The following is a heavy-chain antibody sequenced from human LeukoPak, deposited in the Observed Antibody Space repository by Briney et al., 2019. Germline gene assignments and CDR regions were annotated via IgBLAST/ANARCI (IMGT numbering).Heavy chain of an antibody. CDR2: IYYSGST. CDR1: GGSISSGGYY. V-gene: IGHV4-31*03. CDR3: ARGGFRSFYGMDV. Sequence: SETLSLTCTVSGGSISSGGYYWSWIRQHPGKGLEWIGYIYYSGSTYYNPSLKSRVTISVDTSKNQFSLKLSSVTAADTAVYYCARGGFRSFYGMDVWGQGTTVTVSS. J-gene: IGHJ6*02.